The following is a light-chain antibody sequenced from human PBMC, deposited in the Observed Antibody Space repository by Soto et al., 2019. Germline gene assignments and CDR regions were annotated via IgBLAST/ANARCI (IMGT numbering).Light chain of an antibody. CDR3: QQYNNYWT. CDR2: DAS. Sequence: DIQMPQSPSTLSASVRARVTITGRASQSISSWLAWYQQKPGKAPKLLIYDASSLESGVPSRFSGSGSATEFALTISSLQPDDFATYYCQQYNNYWTFGQGTRWIS. J-gene: IGKJ1*01. CDR1: QSISSW. V-gene: IGKV1-5*01.